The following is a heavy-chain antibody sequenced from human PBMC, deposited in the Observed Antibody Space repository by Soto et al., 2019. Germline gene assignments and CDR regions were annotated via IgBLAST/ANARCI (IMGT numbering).Heavy chain of an antibody. Sequence: QVQLVQSGAEEKKPGASVKVSCMASGDTFTTYAMHWVRQAPGQRLEWMGWINAGNGNTKYSQKFQGRVTITRDTSASTAYMELSSLRSEDTAVYYCARLGLSGSYYFEREDYWGQGTLVTVSS. CDR1: GDTFTTYA. V-gene: IGHV1-3*05. CDR3: ARLGLSGSYYFEREDY. D-gene: IGHD1-26*01. J-gene: IGHJ4*02. CDR2: INAGNGNT.